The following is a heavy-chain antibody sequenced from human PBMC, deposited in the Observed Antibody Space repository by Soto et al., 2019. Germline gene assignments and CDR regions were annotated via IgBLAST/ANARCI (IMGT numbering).Heavy chain of an antibody. CDR1: GGSISSSSYY. J-gene: IGHJ6*02. CDR3: ARYVDTAMAAYYYYGMDV. D-gene: IGHD5-18*01. CDR2: IYYSGST. V-gene: IGHV4-39*01. Sequence: PSETLSLTCPVSGGSISSSSYYWGWIRQPPGKGLEWIGSIYYSGSTYYNPSLKSRVTISVDTSKNQFSLKLSSVTAADTAVYYCARYVDTAMAAYYYYGMDVWGQGTTVTVSS.